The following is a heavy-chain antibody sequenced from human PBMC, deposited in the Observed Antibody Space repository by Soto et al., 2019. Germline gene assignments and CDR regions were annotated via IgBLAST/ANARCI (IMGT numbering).Heavy chain of an antibody. CDR1: GFTFSMYG. CDR2: VYYDGHNK. J-gene: IGHJ4*02. D-gene: IGHD6-6*01. CDR3: AKPSVAARHYFDH. V-gene: IGHV3-33*06. Sequence: GGSLRLSCAASGFTFSMYGMHWVRQAPGKGLEWMATVYYDGHNKYYADSVRGRFTISRDNSKNMVYLQMNSLRAEDTAVYFCAKPSVAARHYFDHWGQGTQVTVSS.